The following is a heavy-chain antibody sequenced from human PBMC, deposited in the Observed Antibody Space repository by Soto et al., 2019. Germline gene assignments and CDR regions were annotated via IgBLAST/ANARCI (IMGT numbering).Heavy chain of an antibody. Sequence: ETLSLTCTVSGGSISSYYWSWIRQPPGKGLEWIGYIYYSGSTNYNPSLKSRVTISVDTSKNQFSLKLSSVTAADTAVYYCARVGASYDSSGYYFFDYWGQGTLVTVSS. J-gene: IGHJ4*02. CDR3: ARVGASYDSSGYYFFDY. D-gene: IGHD3-22*01. V-gene: IGHV4-59*01. CDR1: GGSISSYY. CDR2: IYYSGST.